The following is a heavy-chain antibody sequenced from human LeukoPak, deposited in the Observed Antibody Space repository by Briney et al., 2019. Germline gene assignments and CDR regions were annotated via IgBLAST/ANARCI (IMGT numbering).Heavy chain of an antibody. CDR1: GFSFRNYG. Sequence: GGSLRLSCAASGFSFRNYGIHWVRQAPGKGLEWVAFIRSDSSNEYYTDSVKGRFTISRDNPRYTLYLQMDSLTAEDTALYYCVKDSGAVIPSNLFDSWGQGTLVTVSS. V-gene: IGHV3-30*02. J-gene: IGHJ4*02. D-gene: IGHD3-16*02. CDR2: IRSDSSNE. CDR3: VKDSGAVIPSNLFDS.